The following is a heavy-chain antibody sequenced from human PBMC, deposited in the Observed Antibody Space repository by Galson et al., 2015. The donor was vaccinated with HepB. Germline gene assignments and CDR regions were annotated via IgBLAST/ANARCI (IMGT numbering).Heavy chain of an antibody. V-gene: IGHV5-10-1*01. D-gene: IGHD6-13*01. J-gene: IGHJ2*01. CDR2: IDPSDSYT. CDR3: ARSVEAAAVLDL. CDR1: EYSFASYW. Sequence: QSGAEVKKPGESLRISCKGSEYSFASYWISWVRQMPGKGLEWMGRIDPSDSYTNYSPSFQGHVTMSADKSIRTAYLQWSSLKASDTAMYYCARSVEAAAVLDLWGRGTLVTVSS.